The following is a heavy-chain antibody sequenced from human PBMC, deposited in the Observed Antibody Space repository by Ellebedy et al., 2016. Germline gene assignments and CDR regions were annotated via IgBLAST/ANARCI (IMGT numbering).Heavy chain of an antibody. CDR3: ARKYDNYYYYMDV. CDR1: GYSFTSYW. V-gene: IGHV5-51*01. CDR2: IYPGDSDT. Sequence: GESLKISXKGSGYSFTSYWIGWVRQMPGKGLEWMGIIYPGDSDTRYSPSFQGQVTISADKSISTAYLQWSSLRAEDTAVYYCARKYDNYYYYMDVWGKGTTVTVSS. J-gene: IGHJ6*03. D-gene: IGHD2-8*01.